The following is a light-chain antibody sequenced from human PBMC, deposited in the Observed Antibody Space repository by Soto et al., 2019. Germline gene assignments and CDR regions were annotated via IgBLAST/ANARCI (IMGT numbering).Light chain of an antibody. CDR1: QRVNTD. Sequence: EIVMTQSTAILSVSPGERATLSCRASQRVNTDVAWYQQKPGQAPRLLIHDAFDRATEIPARFSGSGSGTEFTLTISSLQSEDFAVYYCQQYNNWPPVTFGQGTKVDIK. J-gene: IGKJ1*01. CDR2: DAF. CDR3: QQYNNWPPVT. V-gene: IGKV3-15*01.